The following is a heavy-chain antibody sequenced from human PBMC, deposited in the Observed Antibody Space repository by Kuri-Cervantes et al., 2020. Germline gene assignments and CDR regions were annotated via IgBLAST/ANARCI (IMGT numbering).Heavy chain of an antibody. CDR1: GFTVSSNE. CDR2: ISGGST. V-gene: IGHV3-38-3*01. Sequence: GGSLRLSCAASGFTVSSNEMSWVRQAPGKGLEWVSSISGGSTYYADSRKGRFTISRDNSKNSLYLQMNSLRDEDTAVYYCARDSVFDYYDSSGYFDYWGQGTLVTVSS. CDR3: ARDSVFDYYDSSGYFDY. J-gene: IGHJ4*02. D-gene: IGHD3-22*01.